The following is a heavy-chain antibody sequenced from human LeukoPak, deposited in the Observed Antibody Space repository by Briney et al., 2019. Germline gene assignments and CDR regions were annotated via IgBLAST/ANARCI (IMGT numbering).Heavy chain of an antibody. CDR3: AGGTGFIIKD. V-gene: IGHV3-7*03. Sequence: GGSLRLSCAASGFTFSLYWMNWVRRAPGKGLEWVANIKQDGSEKNYVDSAKGRFTISRDNAKNSLYLQMNNLRVEDTAMYYCAGGTGFIIKDWGQGTLVTVSS. CDR2: IKQDGSEK. J-gene: IGHJ4*02. D-gene: IGHD3-9*01. CDR1: GFTFSLYW.